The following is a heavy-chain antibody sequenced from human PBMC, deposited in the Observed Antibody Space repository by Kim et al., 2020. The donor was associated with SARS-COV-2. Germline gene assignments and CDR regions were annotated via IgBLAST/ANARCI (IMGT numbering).Heavy chain of an antibody. V-gene: IGHV1-24*01. CDR3: ATGIPIDY. Sequence: DGETIYAQKFQGRVTMTEDTSTDTAYMELSSLRSEDTAVYYCATGIPIDYWGQGTLVTVSS. CDR2: DGET. J-gene: IGHJ4*02.